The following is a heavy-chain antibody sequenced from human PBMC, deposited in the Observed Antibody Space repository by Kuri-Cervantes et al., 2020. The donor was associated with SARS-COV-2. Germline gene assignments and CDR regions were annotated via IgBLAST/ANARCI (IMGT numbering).Heavy chain of an antibody. J-gene: IGHJ5*02. D-gene: IGHD1-14*01. CDR1: GGSFSGYY. CDR2: INHSGST. V-gene: IGHV4-34*01. CDR3: ARHRWFDP. Sequence: GSLRLSCAVYGGSFSGYYWSWIRQPPGKGLEWIGEINHSGSTNYNPSLKSRVTISVDTSKNQFPLKLSSVTAADTAVYYCARHRWFDPRGQGTLVTVSS.